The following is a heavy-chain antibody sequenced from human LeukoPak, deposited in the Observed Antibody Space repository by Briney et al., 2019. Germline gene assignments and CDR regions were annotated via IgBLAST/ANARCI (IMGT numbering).Heavy chain of an antibody. CDR3: ARDTYYYDSSGYWADY. Sequence: PSETLSLTCTVSGAYFTNYYWSFIRQPPGKGLEWIGFSSYNGNTNYNPSLKSRVTISLDMSKNQFSLRLNSVTAADTAVYYCARDTYYYDSSGYWADYWGQGTLVTVSS. CDR1: GAYFTNYY. J-gene: IGHJ4*02. V-gene: IGHV4-59*01. D-gene: IGHD3-22*01. CDR2: SSYNGNT.